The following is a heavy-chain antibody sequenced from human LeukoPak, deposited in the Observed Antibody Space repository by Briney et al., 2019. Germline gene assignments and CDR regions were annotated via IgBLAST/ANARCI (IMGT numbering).Heavy chain of an antibody. J-gene: IGHJ4*02. CDR1: GYTFTSYD. Sequence: GASVKVSCKASGYTFTSYDINWVRQATGQGLEWMGLMNPNSGNTGYAQKFQGRVTMTRNTSISTAYMELSSLTSEDTAVYYCAREGPYSSPFDYWGQGTLVTVSS. V-gene: IGHV1-8*01. CDR3: AREGPYSSPFDY. D-gene: IGHD5-18*01. CDR2: MNPNSGNT.